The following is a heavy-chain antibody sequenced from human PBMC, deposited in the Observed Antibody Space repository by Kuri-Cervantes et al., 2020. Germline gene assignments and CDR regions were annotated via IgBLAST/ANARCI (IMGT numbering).Heavy chain of an antibody. CDR2: IRYDGSNK. V-gene: IGHV3-33*08. Sequence: GESLKISCAASGFTFSSYGMHWVRQAPGKGLEWVAVIRYDGSNKYYADSVKGRFTISRDNSKNTLYLQMNSLRAEDTAVYYCARDRVVPAFESLMDWAQYYYYGMDVWGQGTTVTVSS. CDR3: ARDRVVPAFESLMDWAQYYYYGMDV. J-gene: IGHJ6*02. D-gene: IGHD2-2*01. CDR1: GFTFSSYG.